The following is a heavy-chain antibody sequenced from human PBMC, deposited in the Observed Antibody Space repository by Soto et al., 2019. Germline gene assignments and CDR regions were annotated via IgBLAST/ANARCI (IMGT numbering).Heavy chain of an antibody. CDR3: ASRARGSTDYYYYGMVV. V-gene: IGHV4-59*08. D-gene: IGHD1-1*01. Sequence: SETLSLTCTVSGGSISSYYWSWIRQPPGKGLEWIGYIYYSGSTNYNPSLKSRVTISVDTSKNQFSLKLSSVTAADTAVYYCASRARGSTDYYYYGMVVWGQGTTVTVSS. CDR2: IYYSGST. J-gene: IGHJ6*02. CDR1: GGSISSYY.